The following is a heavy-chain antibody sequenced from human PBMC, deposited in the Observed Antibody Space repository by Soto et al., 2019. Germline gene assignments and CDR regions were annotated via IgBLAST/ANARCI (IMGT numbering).Heavy chain of an antibody. CDR3: ATDRSSGWYYFDY. CDR2: FDPEDGET. CDR1: GYTLTELS. V-gene: IGHV1-24*01. D-gene: IGHD6-19*01. Sequence: ASVKVSCKVSGYTLTELSMHWVRQAPGKGLEWMGGFDPEDGETIYAQKFQGRVTMTGEQSTATAYMELSSLRSEDTAVYYCATDRSSGWYYFDYWGQGTLVTVSS. J-gene: IGHJ4*02.